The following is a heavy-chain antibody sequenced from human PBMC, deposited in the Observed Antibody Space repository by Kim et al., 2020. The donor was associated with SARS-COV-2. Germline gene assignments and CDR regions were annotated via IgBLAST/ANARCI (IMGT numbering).Heavy chain of an antibody. D-gene: IGHD3-10*01. CDR1: GFTFSSYA. CDR2: ISYDGSNK. J-gene: IGHJ3*02. CDR3: ARVFYDHYYYGSGMAFDI. Sequence: GGSLRLSCAASGFTFSSYAMHWVRQAPGKGLEWVAVISYDGSNKYYADSVKGRFTISRDNSKNTLYLQMNSLRAEDTAVYYCARVFYDHYYYGSGMAFDIWGQGTMVTVSS. V-gene: IGHV3-30*04.